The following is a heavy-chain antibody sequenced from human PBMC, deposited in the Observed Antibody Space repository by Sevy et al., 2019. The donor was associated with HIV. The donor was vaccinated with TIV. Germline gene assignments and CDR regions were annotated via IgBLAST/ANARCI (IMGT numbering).Heavy chain of an antibody. J-gene: IGHJ4*02. CDR2: VNSDGSST. Sequence: GGSLRLSCAASGFTFSSYWMHWVRQAPGKGLVWVSRVNSDGSSTSYADPVKGRFTISRDNAKNTLYLQMNSLRAEDTAVYDCARGAPAGTFDYWGQGTLVTVSS. CDR3: ARGAPAGTFDY. D-gene: IGHD6-13*01. CDR1: GFTFSSYW. V-gene: IGHV3-74*01.